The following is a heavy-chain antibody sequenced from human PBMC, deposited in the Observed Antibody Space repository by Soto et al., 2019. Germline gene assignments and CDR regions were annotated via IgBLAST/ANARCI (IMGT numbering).Heavy chain of an antibody. D-gene: IGHD2-2*02. V-gene: IGHV6-1*01. CDR3: ARDPHHCSSTSCYTRYYYGMDV. CDR1: GDSVSSNSAA. CDR2: TYYRSKWYN. J-gene: IGHJ6*02. Sequence: SQTLSLTCAISGDSVSSNSAAWNWVRQSPSRGLEWLGRTYYRSKWYNDYAVSVKSRITINPDTSKNQFSLQLNSVTPEDTAVYYCARDPHHCSSTSCYTRYYYGMDVWDQGTTVTVSS.